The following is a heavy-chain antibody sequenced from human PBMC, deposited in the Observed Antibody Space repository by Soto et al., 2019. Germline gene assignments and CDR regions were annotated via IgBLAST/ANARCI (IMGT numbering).Heavy chain of an antibody. J-gene: IGHJ6*02. CDR1: ADTFTSYH. Sequence: ASVKVSCKAPADTFTSYHIHWVRQAPGQGLEWMGIIDPSGGSTTYAQNLQDRVTMTRDTSTSIVYMELSSLRSEDTAVYYCARGIYYGTDGWGQGTTVTVSS. CDR2: IDPSGGST. V-gene: IGHV1-46*04. CDR3: ARGIYYGTDG.